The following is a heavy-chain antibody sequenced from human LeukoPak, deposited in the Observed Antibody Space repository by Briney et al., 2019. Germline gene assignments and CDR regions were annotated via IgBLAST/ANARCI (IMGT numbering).Heavy chain of an antibody. D-gene: IGHD2/OR15-2a*01. Sequence: SETLSLTCRVSAYSISSDYYWGWIRQPPGKGLEWIGSIYHGGSTYYNSSLKSRVTMSVDTSKNQFSLKVTSMTAADTAVYYCARATTSGFDCWGQGTLVTVSS. CDR2: IYHGGST. CDR3: ARATTSGFDC. J-gene: IGHJ4*02. V-gene: IGHV4-38-2*02. CDR1: AYSISSDYY.